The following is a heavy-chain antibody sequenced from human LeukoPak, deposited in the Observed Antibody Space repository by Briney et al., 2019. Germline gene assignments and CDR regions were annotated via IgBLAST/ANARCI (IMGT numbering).Heavy chain of an antibody. CDR3: AKAFGELY. CDR1: GFTFSSYS. V-gene: IGHV3-21*01. J-gene: IGHJ4*02. Sequence: GGSLRLSCAASGFTFSSYSMNWVRQAPGKGLEWVSSISSSSSYIYYADSVKGRFTISRGNSKNTLYLQMNSLRAEDTAVYYCAKAFGELYWGQGTLVTVSS. CDR2: ISSSSSYI. D-gene: IGHD3-10*01.